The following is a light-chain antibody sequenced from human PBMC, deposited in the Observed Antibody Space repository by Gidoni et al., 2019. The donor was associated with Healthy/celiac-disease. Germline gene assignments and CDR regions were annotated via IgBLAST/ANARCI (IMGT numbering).Light chain of an antibody. CDR1: QSVRSSY. V-gene: IGKV3D-20*01. CDR2: DAS. J-gene: IGKJ5*01. CDR3: QQYGSSPPIT. Sequence: ELVLTQSPATLSLSPGERATLSCGASQSVRSSYLAWYQQKPGLAPRLLIYDASSRATGIPDRFSGSGSGTDFTLTISRLEPEDFAVYYCQQYGSSPPITFGQGTRLEIK.